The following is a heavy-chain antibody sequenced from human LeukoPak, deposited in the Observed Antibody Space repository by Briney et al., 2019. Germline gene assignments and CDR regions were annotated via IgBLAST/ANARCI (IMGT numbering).Heavy chain of an antibody. CDR3: ARVRIGETSYDASDV. CDR2: IYITGST. V-gene: IGHV4-59*13. Sequence: PSETLSLTCTVSGGSISSYYWTWIRQPPGKGLEWIGDIYITGSTNYNPYLKRRVTMLVDMSKNQFSLRLSSVTAADTAVYYCARVRIGETSYDASDVWGLGTMVTVSS. CDR1: GGSISSYY. D-gene: IGHD1-26*01. J-gene: IGHJ3*01.